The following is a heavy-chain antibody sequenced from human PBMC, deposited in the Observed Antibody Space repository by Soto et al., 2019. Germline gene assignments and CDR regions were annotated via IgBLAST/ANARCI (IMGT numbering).Heavy chain of an antibody. Sequence: LRLSCAAPGFTFSSYAMSWVRQAPGKGLEWVSAISGSGGSTYYADSVKGRFTISRDNSKNTLYLQMNSLRAEDTAVYYCAKVKLNLDYGDQVGAGMDVWGQGTTVTVSS. J-gene: IGHJ6*02. CDR3: AKVKLNLDYGDQVGAGMDV. V-gene: IGHV3-23*01. CDR2: ISGSGGST. D-gene: IGHD4-17*01. CDR1: GFTFSSYA.